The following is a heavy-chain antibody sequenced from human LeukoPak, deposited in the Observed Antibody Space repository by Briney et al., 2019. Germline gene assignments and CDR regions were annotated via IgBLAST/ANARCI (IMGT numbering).Heavy chain of an antibody. CDR2: IYSTGVT. CDR3: ARIGSHNDFWRGYSH. Sequence: PSQTLSLTCTVSGGSISNGAYYWSWIRQAAGKTLEWIGRIYSTGVTDYSPSFKSRVSMSLDTSRNHFSLKLRSVTAADTAMYYCARIGSHNDFWRGYSHWGQGTLVAVSS. CDR1: GGSISNGAYY. J-gene: IGHJ4*02. V-gene: IGHV4-61*02. D-gene: IGHD3-3*01.